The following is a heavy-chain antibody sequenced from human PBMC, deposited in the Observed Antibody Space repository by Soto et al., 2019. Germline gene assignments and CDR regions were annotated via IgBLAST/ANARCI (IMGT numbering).Heavy chain of an antibody. J-gene: IGHJ4*02. V-gene: IGHV1-3*01. Sequence: QVQLVQSGAEVKKPGALVKVSCKASGYTFTSYAMHWVRQAPGQRLEWMGWINAGNGNTKYSQKFQGRVTITRDTSASTAYMELSSLRSEDTAVYYCARDLPTLVARGDYWGQGTLVTVSS. CDR1: GYTFTSYA. CDR3: ARDLPTLVARGDY. D-gene: IGHD2-15*01. CDR2: INAGNGNT.